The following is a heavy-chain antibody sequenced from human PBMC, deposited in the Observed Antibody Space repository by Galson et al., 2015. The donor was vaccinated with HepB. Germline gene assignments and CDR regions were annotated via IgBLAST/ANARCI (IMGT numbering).Heavy chain of an antibody. CDR1: GYTFTGYDY. V-gene: IGHV1-2*02. D-gene: IGHD6-13*01. CDR3: ARHGRTSSWVYYYGVDV. J-gene: IGHJ6*02. CDR2: INPNSGDT. Sequence: SVKVSCKASGYTFTGYDYMHWVRQAPGQGLEWMGWINPNSGDTNYAERFQGRVTISLDTSMNQFSLELASVTATDTAVYFCARHGRTSSWVYYYGVDVWGPGTTVAVSS.